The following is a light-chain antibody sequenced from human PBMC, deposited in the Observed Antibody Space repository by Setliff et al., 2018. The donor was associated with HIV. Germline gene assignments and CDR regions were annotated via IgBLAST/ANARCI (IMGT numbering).Light chain of an antibody. CDR1: SSDVGSYNL. V-gene: IGLV2-14*02. CDR3: SSYSSISTQI. CDR2: GVH. Sequence: QSALAQPASVSGSPGQSITISCTGTSSDVGSYNLVSWYQQHPGKAPKLIIYGVHNRPSGVSNRFSGSKSGNTASLTISGLQAEDETDYYCSSYSSISTQIFGTGTKVTV. J-gene: IGLJ1*01.